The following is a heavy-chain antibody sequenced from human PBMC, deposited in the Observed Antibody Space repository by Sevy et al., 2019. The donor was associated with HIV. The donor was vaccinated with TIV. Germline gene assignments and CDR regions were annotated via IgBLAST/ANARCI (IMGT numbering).Heavy chain of an antibody. J-gene: IGHJ6*02. CDR1: GYTFTSYG. Sequence: ASVKVSCKASGYTFTSYGINWVRQAPGQGLEWMGWISAYSGNTNYAQNLQGRVTMTTDTFTSTAYMELRSLKSDDKAVYYCARDQYDSSGYYYYYYGMDVWGQGTTVTVSS. CDR3: ARDQYDSSGYYYYYYGMDV. CDR2: ISAYSGNT. V-gene: IGHV1-18*01. D-gene: IGHD3-22*01.